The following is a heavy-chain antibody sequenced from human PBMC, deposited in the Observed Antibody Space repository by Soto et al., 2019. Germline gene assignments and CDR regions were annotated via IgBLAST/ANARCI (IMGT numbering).Heavy chain of an antibody. J-gene: IGHJ6*02. CDR1: GGTFSSYA. V-gene: IGHV1-69*13. CDR3: ARWHNLNSHIYYYYGMDV. D-gene: IGHD1-7*01. CDR2: IIPIFGTA. Sequence: GASVKVPCKASGGTFSSYAISWVRQAPGQGLEWMGGIIPIFGTANYAQKFQGRVTITADESTSTAYMELSSLRSEDTAVYYCARWHNLNSHIYYYYGMDVSGQGTAVTVSS.